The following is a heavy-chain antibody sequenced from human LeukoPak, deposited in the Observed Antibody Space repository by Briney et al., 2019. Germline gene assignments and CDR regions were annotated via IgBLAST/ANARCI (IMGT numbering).Heavy chain of an antibody. CDR3: SYNMDV. CDR2: IKGKSDGGTT. CDR1: GFSFTNTW. V-gene: IGHV3-15*06. D-gene: IGHD1-1*01. Sequence: GGSLRLSCAASGFSFTNTWMNWVRQAPGKGLEWVGRIKGKSDGGTTHYAAPVKGRFTISRDDSKNMLLLQMNTLKTEDTAMYYCSYNMDVWGPGTTVSVSS. J-gene: IGHJ6*02.